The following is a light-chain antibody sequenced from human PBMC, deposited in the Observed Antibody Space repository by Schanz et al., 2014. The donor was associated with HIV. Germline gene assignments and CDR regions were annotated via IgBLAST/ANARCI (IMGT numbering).Light chain of an antibody. Sequence: QSVLTQPPSVSAAPGQRVTISCTGSSSNIGAGYDVHWYQQLPGTAPKLLIYGNSNRPSGVPDRFSGSKSGTSASLAITGLQAEDEADYYCAAWDDSLNGYVVFGGGTKLTVL. V-gene: IGLV1-40*01. CDR2: GNS. CDR3: AAWDDSLNGYVV. J-gene: IGLJ2*01. CDR1: SSNIGAGYD.